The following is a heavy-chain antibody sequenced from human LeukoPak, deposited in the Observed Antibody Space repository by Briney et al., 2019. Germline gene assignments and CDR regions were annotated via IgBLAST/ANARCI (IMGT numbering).Heavy chain of an antibody. V-gene: IGHV3-11*05. Sequence: GGSLRLSCAASGFTFSDYYMSWIRQAPGKGLEWVSYISISSSYTNYVDSVKGRFTISRDNAKNSLYLQMNSLRAEDTAVYYCAREGPDCSGGSCYSGANYWAQGTLVTVSS. D-gene: IGHD2-15*01. J-gene: IGHJ4*02. CDR2: ISISSSYT. CDR3: AREGPDCSGGSCYSGANY. CDR1: GFTFSDYY.